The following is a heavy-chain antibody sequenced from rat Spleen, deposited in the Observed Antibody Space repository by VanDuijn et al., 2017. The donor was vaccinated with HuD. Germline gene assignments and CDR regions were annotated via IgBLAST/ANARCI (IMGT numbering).Heavy chain of an antibody. V-gene: IGHV1-43*01. CDR1: GYTFTSYF. Sequence: QVQLEQSGGELAKAGSSVKISCKASGYTFTSYFISWIKQTTGQGLEFIGYINTGSGRANYNEKYKGKATLTVDKSSITAFMQLSSLTPDDSAVYYCARDRFDSNWFAYWGQGTLVTVSS. D-gene: IGHD1-1*01. CDR3: ARDRFDSNWFAY. J-gene: IGHJ3*01. CDR2: INTGSGRA.